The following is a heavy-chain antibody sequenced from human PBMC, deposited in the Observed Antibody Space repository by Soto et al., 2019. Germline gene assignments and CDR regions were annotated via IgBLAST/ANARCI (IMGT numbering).Heavy chain of an antibody. CDR1: GFTFSNYG. CDR3: AKEPKIQLWLHYVDY. V-gene: IGHV3-30*18. J-gene: IGHJ4*02. D-gene: IGHD5-18*01. Sequence: QVQLVQSGGNVVQPGRSLRLSCAASGFTFSNYGMHWVRQAPGKGLEWLAFISHDGSNTYYADSVKGRFTISRDNSKNTLYLQMNSLSAEDTAVFYCAKEPKIQLWLHYVDYWGQGTLVTVSS. CDR2: ISHDGSNT.